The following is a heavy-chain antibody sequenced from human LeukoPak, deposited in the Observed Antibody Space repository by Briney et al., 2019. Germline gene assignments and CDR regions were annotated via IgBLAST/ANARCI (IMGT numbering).Heavy chain of an antibody. CDR1: GGSISSGGYY. CDR2: IYHSGST. CDR3: ARDRVGDGGIDY. D-gene: IGHD3-16*01. Sequence: SETLSLTCTVSGGSISSGGYYWSWIRQPPGKGLEWIGYIYHSGSTYYNPSLKSRVTISVDRSKNQFSLKLSSVTAADTAVYYCARDRVGDGGIDYWGQGTLVTVSS. V-gene: IGHV4-30-2*01. J-gene: IGHJ4*02.